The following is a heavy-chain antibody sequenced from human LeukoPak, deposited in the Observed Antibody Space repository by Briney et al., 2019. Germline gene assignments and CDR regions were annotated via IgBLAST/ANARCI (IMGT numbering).Heavy chain of an antibody. D-gene: IGHD2-2*01. Sequence: ASVKVSCKASGYVFTSYYIHWMRQAPGQGLEWMGKINPSGGRTNYAQKFQDRVTLTSNTSTSTAYMDLSSLRFEDTAVYYCASDGAYQPPRYWGQGTLVTVSS. J-gene: IGHJ4*02. V-gene: IGHV1-46*01. CDR1: GYVFTSYY. CDR2: INPSGGRT. CDR3: ASDGAYQPPRY.